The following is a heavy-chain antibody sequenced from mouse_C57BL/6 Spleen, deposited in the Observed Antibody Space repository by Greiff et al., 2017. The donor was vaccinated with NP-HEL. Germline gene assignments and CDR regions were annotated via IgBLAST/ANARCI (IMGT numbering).Heavy chain of an antibody. CDR2: INPSTGGT. CDR3: ARGGNYYGSPFAY. Sequence: EVQLQQSGPELVKPGASVKISCKASGYSFTGYYMNWVKQSPEKSLEWIGEINPSTGGTTYNQKFKAKATLTVDKSSSTAYMQLKSLTSEDSAVYYCARGGNYYGSPFAYWGQGTLVTVSA. CDR1: GYSFTGYY. D-gene: IGHD1-1*01. V-gene: IGHV1-42*01. J-gene: IGHJ3*01.